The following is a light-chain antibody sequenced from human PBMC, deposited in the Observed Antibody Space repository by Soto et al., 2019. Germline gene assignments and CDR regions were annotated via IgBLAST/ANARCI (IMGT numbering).Light chain of an antibody. CDR3: QQYNNWTLT. CDR2: GAS. Sequence: EIVMTQSPATLSVSPGERATLSCRASQSVSGNLAWYQQTPGQPPRLLIYGASSRATGLPARFSGSGSGTAFTLTISSLQSEYFAVYYCQQYNNWTLTFGGGTKVEIK. CDR1: QSVSGN. J-gene: IGKJ4*01. V-gene: IGKV3-15*01.